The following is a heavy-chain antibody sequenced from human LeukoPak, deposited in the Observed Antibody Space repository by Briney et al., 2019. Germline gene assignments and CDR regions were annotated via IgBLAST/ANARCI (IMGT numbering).Heavy chain of an antibody. CDR2: INHSGST. CDR3: ARWGAPSYCSSTSCYRIPALKHYYYYGMDV. D-gene: IGHD2-2*01. V-gene: IGHV4-30-2*01. Sequence: SQTLSLTCAVSGGSISSGGYSWSWIRQPPGKGLEWIGEINHSGSTNYNPSLKSRVTISVDTSKNQFSLKLSSVTAADTAVYYCARWGAPSYCSSTSCYRIPALKHYYYYGMDVWGQGTTVTVSS. J-gene: IGHJ6*02. CDR1: GGSISSGGYS.